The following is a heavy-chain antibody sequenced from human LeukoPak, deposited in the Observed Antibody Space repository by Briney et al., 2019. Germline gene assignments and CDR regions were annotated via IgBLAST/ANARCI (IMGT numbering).Heavy chain of an antibody. CDR1: GFTFSSHW. Sequence: GGSLRLSCAASGFTFSSHWVHWVRQAPGKGLMWVSRITTDENISNSADSVKGRFTISRDNAKNMLYLHMNSLRPEDTAVYYCVRGGIGTSGYFDFWGQGTLVTVSS. V-gene: IGHV3-74*01. CDR2: ITTDENIS. CDR3: VRGGIGTSGYFDF. D-gene: IGHD3-10*01. J-gene: IGHJ4*02.